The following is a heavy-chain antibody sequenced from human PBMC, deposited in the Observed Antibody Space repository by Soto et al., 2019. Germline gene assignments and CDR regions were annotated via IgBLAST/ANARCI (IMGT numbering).Heavy chain of an antibody. CDR1: GYTFTSYG. D-gene: IGHD3-3*01. J-gene: IGHJ4*02. CDR3: ASVSDTIFGVVPFDY. V-gene: IGHV1-18*01. Sequence: ASVKVSCKASGYTFTSYGISWVRQAPGQGLEWMGWISAYNGNTNYAQKLQGRVTMTTDTSTSTAYMELRSLRSDDTAVYYCASVSDTIFGVVPFDYWGQGTLVTVSS. CDR2: ISAYNGNT.